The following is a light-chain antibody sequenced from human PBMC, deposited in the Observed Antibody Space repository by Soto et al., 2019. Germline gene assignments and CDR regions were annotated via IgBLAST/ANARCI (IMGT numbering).Light chain of an antibody. J-gene: IGKJ4*01. CDR3: QQYNNWPLT. CDR1: QSVSSN. Sequence: EIVMTQSPATLSVSPGERATLSCRASQSVSSNLAWYQQKPGQAPRLLMYGASTRATGIPARFSGSGSGTEFTLTISSLQSEDFAVYYCQQYNNWPLTFGGGTKVEI. V-gene: IGKV3-15*01. CDR2: GAS.